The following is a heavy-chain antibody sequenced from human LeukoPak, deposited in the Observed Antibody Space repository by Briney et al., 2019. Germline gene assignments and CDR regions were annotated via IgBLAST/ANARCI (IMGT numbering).Heavy chain of an antibody. CDR3: ARDRTYTWTFDY. CDR2: ISYDGSDK. V-gene: IGHV3-30*03. CDR1: GFIFNTHG. Sequence: PGGSLRLSCAASGFIFNTHGMHWVRHAPGKGLEWVAVISYDGSDKYFADSVEGRFTISRDDSKNMMYLQMNSLRAEDTAVYYCARDRTYTWTFDYWGQGTLVTVSS. J-gene: IGHJ4*02. D-gene: IGHD1-1*01.